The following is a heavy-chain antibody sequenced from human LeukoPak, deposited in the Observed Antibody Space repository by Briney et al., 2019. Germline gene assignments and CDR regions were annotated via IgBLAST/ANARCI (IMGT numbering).Heavy chain of an antibody. Sequence: ASAKVSCKASGYTFTSYDINWVRQATGQGLEWMGWMNPNSGNTGYAQKFQGRVTMTRNTSISTAYMELSSLRSEDTAVYYCARGVRYFDWLSTSDDYWGQGTLVTVSS. D-gene: IGHD3-9*01. V-gene: IGHV1-8*01. CDR3: ARGVRYFDWLSTSDDY. CDR2: MNPNSGNT. J-gene: IGHJ4*02. CDR1: GYTFTSYD.